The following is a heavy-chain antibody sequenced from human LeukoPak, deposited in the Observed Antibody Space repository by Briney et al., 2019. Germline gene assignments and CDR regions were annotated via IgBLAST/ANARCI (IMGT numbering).Heavy chain of an antibody. Sequence: SETLSLTCAVYGVSSSGYYWSWIRQPPGKGLEWIGEINHSGSTNYNPSLKSRVTISVDTSKNQFSLKLSSVTAADTAVYYCARGVLWGLFDYWGQGTLVTVSS. CDR3: ARGVLWGLFDY. CDR2: INHSGST. V-gene: IGHV4-34*01. CDR1: GVSSSGYY. J-gene: IGHJ4*02. D-gene: IGHD3-16*01.